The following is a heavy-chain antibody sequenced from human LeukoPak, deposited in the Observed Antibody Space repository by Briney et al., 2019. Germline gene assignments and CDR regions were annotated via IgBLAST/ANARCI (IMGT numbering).Heavy chain of an antibody. CDR3: GKTTVGYSSGQKPAWPVDY. D-gene: IGHD5-18*01. V-gene: IGHV3-23*01. CDR2: IFGSGGSP. Sequence: GGSLRLSCEASGFTFGSHSMYWVRQAPGKGLEWVAGIFGSGGSPHYADPVKGRFTISRDNSRNTVYLQINSLRAEDTAVYYCGKTTVGYSSGQKPAWPVDYWGQGTLVTVSS. J-gene: IGHJ4*02. CDR1: GFTFGSHS.